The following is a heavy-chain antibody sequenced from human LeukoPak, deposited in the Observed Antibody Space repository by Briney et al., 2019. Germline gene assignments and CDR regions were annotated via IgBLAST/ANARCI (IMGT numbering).Heavy chain of an antibody. CDR3: ARDLRVYSSGWYDAFDI. V-gene: IGHV3-20*04. CDR1: GFTFDDYG. J-gene: IGHJ3*02. CDR2: INWNGGST. Sequence: GGSLRLSCAASGFTFDDYGMSWVRQAPGKGLEWVSGINWNGGSTGYADSVKGRFTISRDNAKNSLYLQMNSLRAEDTAVYYCARDLRVYSSGWYDAFDIWGQGTMVTVSS. D-gene: IGHD6-19*01.